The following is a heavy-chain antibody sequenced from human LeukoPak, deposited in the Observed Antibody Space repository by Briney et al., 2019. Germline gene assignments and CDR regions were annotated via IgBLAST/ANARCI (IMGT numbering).Heavy chain of an antibody. CDR2: ISYDGSNK. J-gene: IGHJ5*02. V-gene: IGHV3-30*04. D-gene: IGHD2-15*01. CDR1: GFTFSSYA. CDR3: ATVRLGYCSGGSCHNWFDP. Sequence: GGSLRLSCVASGFTFSSYAMHWVCEGPGKGLEWVAVISYDGSNKDYADYVNGRFTISRDNSKNTLYLQMNSLRAEDTAVYYCATVRLGYCSGGSCHNWFDPWGQGTLVTVSS.